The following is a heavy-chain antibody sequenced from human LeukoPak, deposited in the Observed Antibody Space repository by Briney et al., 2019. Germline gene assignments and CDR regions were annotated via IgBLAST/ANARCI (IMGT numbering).Heavy chain of an antibody. V-gene: IGHV4-34*01. D-gene: IGHD3-22*01. Sequence: PSETLSLTCAVYGGSFSGYYWSWIRQPPGKGLEWIGEINHSGSTNYNPSLKSRVTISVDTSKNQFSLKLSSVTAADTAVYYCARDGYYDSSGYYYFDYWGQGTLVSLSS. CDR3: ARDGYYDSSGYYYFDY. CDR2: INHSGST. J-gene: IGHJ4*02. CDR1: GGSFSGYY.